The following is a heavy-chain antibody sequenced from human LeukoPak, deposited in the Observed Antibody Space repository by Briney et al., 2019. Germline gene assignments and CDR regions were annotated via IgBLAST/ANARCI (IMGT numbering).Heavy chain of an antibody. CDR2: ISSSGSTI. V-gene: IGHV3-11*01. J-gene: IGHJ3*02. CDR3: ARGEIAVAGTRAFDI. Sequence: PGGSLRLSCAASGFTFSDYYMSWIRQAPGKGLEWVSYISSSGSTIYYADSVKGRFTISRDNAKNSLYLQMNSLRAEDTALYHCARGEIAVAGTRAFDIWGQGTMVTVSS. D-gene: IGHD6-19*01. CDR1: GFTFSDYY.